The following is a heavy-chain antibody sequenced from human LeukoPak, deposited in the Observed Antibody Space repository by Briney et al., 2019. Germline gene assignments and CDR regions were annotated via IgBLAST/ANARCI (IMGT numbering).Heavy chain of an antibody. V-gene: IGHV4-39*07. D-gene: IGHD6-19*01. CDR2: IYYSGST. Sequence: SETLSLTCTVSGGSISSSSYYWGWIRQPPGKGLEWIGSIYYSGSTYYNPSLKSRVTMSVDTSKNQFSLKLSSVTAADTAVYYCAREGSSGWYKHWGQGTLVTVSS. CDR1: GGSISSSSYY. CDR3: AREGSSGWYKH. J-gene: IGHJ1*01.